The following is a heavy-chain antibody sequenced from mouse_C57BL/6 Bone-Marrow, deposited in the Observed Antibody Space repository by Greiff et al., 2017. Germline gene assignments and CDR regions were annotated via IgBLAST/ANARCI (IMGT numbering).Heavy chain of an antibody. CDR1: GYTFTDYY. J-gene: IGHJ3*01. Sequence: VQLQQSGPELVKPGASVKISCKASGYTFTDYYMNWVKQSHGKSLEWIGDINPNNGGTSYNQKFKSKATLTVDKSSSTAYMELRSLTSEDSAVYYCAREGIYYYGSGTYWGQGNLVTVTA. D-gene: IGHD1-1*01. CDR2: INPNNGGT. V-gene: IGHV1-26*01. CDR3: AREGIYYYGSGTY.